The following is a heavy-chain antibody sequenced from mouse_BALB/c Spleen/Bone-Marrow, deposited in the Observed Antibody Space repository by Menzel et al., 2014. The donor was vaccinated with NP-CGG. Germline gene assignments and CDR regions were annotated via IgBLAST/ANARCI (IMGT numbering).Heavy chain of an antibody. J-gene: IGHJ2*01. CDR2: INPDSRTI. Sequence: DVMLVESGGGLVQPGGSLKLSCAASGFDFRRYWMSWVRQAPGKGLQWIGEINPDSRTINYTPSLKDKFIISRNNAKNTLYLQMGKVRSEDTALYYCARGNYYGNLDYWGQGTTLTVSS. V-gene: IGHV4-1*02. D-gene: IGHD2-1*01. CDR3: ARGNYYGNLDY. CDR1: GFDFRRYW.